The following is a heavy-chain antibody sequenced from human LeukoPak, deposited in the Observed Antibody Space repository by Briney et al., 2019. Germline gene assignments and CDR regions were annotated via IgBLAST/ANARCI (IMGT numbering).Heavy chain of an antibody. V-gene: IGHV4-59*01. CDR2: IYYSGST. CDR1: GGSISNYY. J-gene: IGHJ2*01. CDR3: ARVYYSRSYDYWYFDL. D-gene: IGHD6-13*01. Sequence: SETLSLTCTVSGGSISNYYWNWIRQPPGKGLEWIGNIYYSGSTKYNPSLESRVTISVDTSKNQFSLKLSSVTAADAAVYYCARVYYSRSYDYWYFDLWGRGTLVTVSS.